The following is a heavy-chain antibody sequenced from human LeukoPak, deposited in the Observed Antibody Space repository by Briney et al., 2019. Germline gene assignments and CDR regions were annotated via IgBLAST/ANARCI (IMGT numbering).Heavy chain of an antibody. Sequence: SETLSLTCTVSSGSINSYYWGWVRQPAGRGLEWIGRIYTTGIANYNPSLQSRLTMSVDTSKRQFSLNLRSVTAAYTAIYYCARQGYTASHYFLDYWSQGTLVTVSS. J-gene: IGHJ4*02. CDR1: SGSINSYY. V-gene: IGHV4-4*07. CDR2: IYTTGIA. D-gene: IGHD3-16*02. CDR3: ARQGYTASHYFLDY.